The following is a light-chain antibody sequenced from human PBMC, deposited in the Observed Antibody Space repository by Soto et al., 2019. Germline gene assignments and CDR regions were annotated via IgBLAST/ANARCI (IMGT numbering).Light chain of an antibody. CDR3: AVWDDSLNGWV. Sequence: QSVLTQPPSASGTPGQRVTISCSGSSSNVGINTVNWYQQLPGTAPKLIIYSNNQRPSGVPDRFSGSKSGTSASLAISGLQSEDEADYYCAVWDDSLNGWVFGGGTKVTVL. CDR1: SSNVGINT. J-gene: IGLJ3*02. V-gene: IGLV1-44*01. CDR2: SNN.